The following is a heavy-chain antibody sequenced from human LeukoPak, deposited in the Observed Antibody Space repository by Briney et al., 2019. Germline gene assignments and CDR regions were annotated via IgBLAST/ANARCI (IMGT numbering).Heavy chain of an antibody. J-gene: IGHJ3*02. CDR1: GYTFTSYA. Sequence: ASVKVSCKASGYTFTSYAMHWVRQAPGQGLEWMGWINAGNGNTKYSQKFQGRVTITRDTSASTAYMEQSSLRSEDTAVYYCARALSRPLGAFDIWGQGTMVTVSS. V-gene: IGHV1-3*01. CDR2: INAGNGNT. CDR3: ARALSRPLGAFDI.